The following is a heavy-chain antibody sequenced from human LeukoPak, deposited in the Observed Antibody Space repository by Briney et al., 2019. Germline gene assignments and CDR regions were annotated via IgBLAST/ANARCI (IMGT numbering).Heavy chain of an antibody. J-gene: IGHJ6*03. CDR3: AKHKGAGSRYSYSMDV. D-gene: IGHD6-13*01. CDR1: GFTFVTFA. CDR2: ISGSGGGT. Sequence: GGSLRLSCAASGFTFVTFAMGWVRQAPGKGLELFSTISGSGGGTYYADSVKGRFTISRDNSKNTLYLQMNSLRAEDTAVYYCAKHKGAGSRYSYSMDVWGKGATVTVSS. V-gene: IGHV3-23*01.